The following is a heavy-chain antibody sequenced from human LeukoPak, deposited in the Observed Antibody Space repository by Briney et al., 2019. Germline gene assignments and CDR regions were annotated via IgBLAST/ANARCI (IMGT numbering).Heavy chain of an antibody. CDR3: ARVTRGSGYYYNDY. CDR2: INPNSGGT. Sequence: ASVKVSCKASGYTFTGYYMHWVRQAPGQGLEWVGWINPNSGGTNYAQKFQGRVTMTRDTSISTAYMELSRLRSDDTAVYYCARVTRGSGYYYNDYWGQGTLVTVSS. J-gene: IGHJ4*02. CDR1: GYTFTGYY. D-gene: IGHD3-22*01. V-gene: IGHV1-2*02.